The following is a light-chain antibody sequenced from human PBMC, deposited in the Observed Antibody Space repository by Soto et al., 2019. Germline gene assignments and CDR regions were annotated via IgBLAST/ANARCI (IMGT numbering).Light chain of an antibody. Sequence: QSALTQPASVSGSPGQSITISCTGTSSDVGGHNYVSWYQQHPGKAPILMIYEVTNRPSGVSNLFSGSKSGNTASLTISGLQAEDEAAYYCISYTPTSTLAVFGGGTKLTVL. CDR3: ISYTPTSTLAV. J-gene: IGLJ3*02. CDR1: SSDVGGHNY. V-gene: IGLV2-14*01. CDR2: EVT.